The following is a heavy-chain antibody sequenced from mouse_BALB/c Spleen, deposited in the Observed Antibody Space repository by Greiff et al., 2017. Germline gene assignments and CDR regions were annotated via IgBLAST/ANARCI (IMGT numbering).Heavy chain of an antibody. Sequence: EVQGVESGGGLVKPGGSLKLSCAASGFTFSSYTMSWVRQTPEKRLEWVATISSGGGNTYYPDSVKGRFTISRDNAKNNMYLQMSSLRSEDTALYYCARWGNYGDAMDDWGQGTSVTVSS. CDR1: GFTFSSYT. J-gene: IGHJ4*01. CDR2: ISSGGGNT. V-gene: IGHV5-9*03. CDR3: ARWGNYGDAMDD. D-gene: IGHD2-1*01.